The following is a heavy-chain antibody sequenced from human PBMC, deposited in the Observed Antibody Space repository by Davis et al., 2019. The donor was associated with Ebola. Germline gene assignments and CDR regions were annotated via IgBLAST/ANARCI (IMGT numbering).Heavy chain of an antibody. J-gene: IGHJ6*02. CDR2: LGSDGVNT. CDR1: GFTLSSYA. V-gene: IGHV3-64*02. D-gene: IGHD5-24*01. Sequence: GESLKISCAVSGFTLSSYAMHWVRQVPGKGLQFISSLGSDGVNTYYADSVKGRFTISRDLSKNTLFLQMGSLRVEDTAVYYCARGRETSTNTWPTIYYFYYALDVWGRGTTVSVSS. CDR3: ARGRETSTNTWPTIYYFYYALDV.